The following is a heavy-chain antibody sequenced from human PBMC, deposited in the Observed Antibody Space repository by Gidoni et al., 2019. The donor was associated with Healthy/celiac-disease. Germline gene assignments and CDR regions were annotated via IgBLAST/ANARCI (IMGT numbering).Heavy chain of an antibody. CDR2: ISSSSSTI. J-gene: IGHJ1*01. V-gene: IGHV3-48*02. Sequence: EVQLVESGGGLVQPGGSLRLSWAASGFTFSSYSMNWVRQAPGKGLEWVSYISSSSSTIYYADSVKGRFTISRDNAKNSLYLQMNSLRDEDTAVYYCARDLRYDSSGYYSAEYFQHWGQGTLVTVSS. D-gene: IGHD3-22*01. CDR1: GFTFSSYS. CDR3: ARDLRYDSSGYYSAEYFQH.